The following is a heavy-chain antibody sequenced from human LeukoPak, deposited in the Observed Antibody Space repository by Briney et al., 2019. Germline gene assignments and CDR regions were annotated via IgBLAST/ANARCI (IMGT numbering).Heavy chain of an antibody. J-gene: IGHJ4*02. Sequence: ASVKVSCKASGYTFTGYYIHWVRQAPGQGLEWMGRINPNSGGTNYAQKFQGRVTMTRDTSISTAYMELSRLRSDDTAVYYCARPVLKGYDNCGYWGQGTLVTVSS. CDR1: GYTFTGYY. CDR2: INPNSGGT. D-gene: IGHD1-20*01. V-gene: IGHV1-2*06. CDR3: ARPVLKGYDNCGY.